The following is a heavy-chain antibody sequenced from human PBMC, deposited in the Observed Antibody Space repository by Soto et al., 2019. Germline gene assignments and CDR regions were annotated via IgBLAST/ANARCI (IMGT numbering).Heavy chain of an antibody. CDR1: GASFSGYS. Sequence: SETLSLTGAFYGASFSGYSWSWIRKPPGKGLEWFGEINNSGSTNYNPSLKSRVTISVDTSKNQFSLKLSSVTAADTAVYYCARATGNDAFDIWGQGTMVTVAS. J-gene: IGHJ3*02. D-gene: IGHD2-15*01. CDR3: ARATGNDAFDI. V-gene: IGHV4-34*01. CDR2: INNSGST.